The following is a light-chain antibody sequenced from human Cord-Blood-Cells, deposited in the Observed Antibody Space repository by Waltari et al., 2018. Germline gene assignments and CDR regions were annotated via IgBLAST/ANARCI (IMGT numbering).Light chain of an antibody. CDR2: EGS. J-gene: IGLJ2*01. Sequence: QSALTQPASVPGSPGQSITISCTGTRRDVGSFNLVPWYQQHLGKAPKLMIYEGSKRPSGVSNRFSGSKSGNTASLTISGLQAEDEADYYCCSYAGSSTFVVFGGGTKLTVL. CDR1: RRDVGSFNL. V-gene: IGLV2-23*03. CDR3: CSYAGSSTFVV.